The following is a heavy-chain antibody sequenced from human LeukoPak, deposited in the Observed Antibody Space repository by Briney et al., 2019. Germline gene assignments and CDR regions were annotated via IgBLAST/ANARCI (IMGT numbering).Heavy chain of an antibody. CDR2: INPNSGGT. D-gene: IGHD3-10*01. CDR1: GYTFTGYY. J-gene: IGHJ4*02. V-gene: IGHV1-2*02. CDR3: ASVGENYGSGGDYFDY. Sequence: ASVKVSCKASGYTFTGYYMHWVRQAPGQGLEWMGWINPNSGGTNYAQKFQGRATMTRDTSLSTAYMELSRLRSDDTAVYYCASVGENYGSGGDYFDYWGQGTLVTVSS.